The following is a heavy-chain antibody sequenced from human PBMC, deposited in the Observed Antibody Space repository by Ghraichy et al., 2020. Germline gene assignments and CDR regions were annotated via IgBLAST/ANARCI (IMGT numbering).Heavy chain of an antibody. V-gene: IGHV4-34*01. J-gene: IGHJ3*02. CDR3: ASSGGDAFDI. CDR2: INHSGST. CDR1: GGSFSGYY. D-gene: IGHD3-10*01. Sequence: GSLRLSCAVYGGSFSGYYWSWIRQPPGKGLEWIGEINHSGSTNYNPSLKSRVTISVDTSKNQFSLKLSSVTAADTAVYYCASSGGDAFDIWGQGTMVTVSS.